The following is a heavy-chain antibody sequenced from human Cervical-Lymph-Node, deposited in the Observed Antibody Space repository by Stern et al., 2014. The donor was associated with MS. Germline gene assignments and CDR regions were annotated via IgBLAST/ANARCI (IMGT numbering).Heavy chain of an antibody. J-gene: IGHJ4*02. CDR1: GGTFSDYA. Sequence: QMQLVQSGAEVKEPGSSVKVSCKASGGTFSDYAINWVRQAPGQGLEWVGRVIPITDLADYADVFQGRIAITADKDTTTAYMALSSLRSADTAVYYCVRNDCSNRICQGFDYWGQGTLVTVSS. V-gene: IGHV1-69*09. CDR3: VRNDCSNRICQGFDY. CDR2: VIPITDLA. D-gene: IGHD1-1*01.